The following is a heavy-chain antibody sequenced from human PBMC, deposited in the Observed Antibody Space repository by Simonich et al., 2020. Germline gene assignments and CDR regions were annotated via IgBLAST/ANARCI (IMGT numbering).Heavy chain of an antibody. V-gene: IGHV4-39*01. D-gene: IGHD6-13*01. CDR1: GGSISSSSYY. CDR3: ARHAGFAFDI. Sequence: QLQLQESGPGLVKPSETLSLTCTVSGGSISSSSYYWGWIRQPPGKGLEWIGGLYSSGSTYYNPSLKSRVTISVDTSKNQFSLKLSSVTAADTAVYYCARHAGFAFDIWGQGTMVTVSS. J-gene: IGHJ3*02. CDR2: LYSSGST.